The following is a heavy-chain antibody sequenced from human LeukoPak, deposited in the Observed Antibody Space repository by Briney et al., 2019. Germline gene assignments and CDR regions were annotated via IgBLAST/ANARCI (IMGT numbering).Heavy chain of an antibody. J-gene: IGHJ6*03. CDR1: GGSTSSYY. V-gene: IGHV4-59*01. Sequence: PSETLSLTCTVSGGSTSSYYWSWIRQPPGKGLEWIGYIYYSGSTNYNPSLKSRVTISVDTSKNQFSLKLSSVTAADTAVYYCARASRRSSSWRNYYYYYMDVWGKGTTVTVSS. CDR3: ARASRRSSSWRNYYYYYMDV. CDR2: IYYSGST. D-gene: IGHD6-13*01.